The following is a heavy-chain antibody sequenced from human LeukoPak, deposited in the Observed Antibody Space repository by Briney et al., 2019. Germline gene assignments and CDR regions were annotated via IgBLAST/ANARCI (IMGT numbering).Heavy chain of an antibody. V-gene: IGHV1-69*13. Sequence: SVKFSCKASGGTFNNFAISWVRQAPGQGLEWVGGIIPMSGTANYAQKFQGRVTITADESTSTAYMELSSLRSEDTAIYYCASPVKYYDTWSGYPPFDYWGQGTLVTVSS. D-gene: IGHD3-3*01. CDR1: GGTFNNFA. J-gene: IGHJ4*02. CDR3: ASPVKYYDTWSGYPPFDY. CDR2: IIPMSGTA.